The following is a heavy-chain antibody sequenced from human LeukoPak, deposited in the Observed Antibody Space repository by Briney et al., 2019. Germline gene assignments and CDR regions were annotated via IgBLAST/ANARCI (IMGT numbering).Heavy chain of an antibody. CDR2: INNDGRGT. CDR3: ARGLRGPDY. CDR1: GFTFSNYW. Sequence: EGSLGLSCAASGFTFSNYWMHWVRQAPGKGLVWVSRINNDGRGTTYADSVKGRFTISRDNAKDTLYLQMNSLRVEDTAVYYCARGLRGPDYWGQGALVTVSS. D-gene: IGHD5-12*01. V-gene: IGHV3-74*01. J-gene: IGHJ4*02.